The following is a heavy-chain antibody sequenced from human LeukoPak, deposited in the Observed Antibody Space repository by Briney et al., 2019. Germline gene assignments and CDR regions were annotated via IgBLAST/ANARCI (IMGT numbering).Heavy chain of an antibody. CDR1: GGSISSTSYS. CDR3: ARFRGRSAYYLDY. Sequence: KSSETLSLTCVVSGGSISSTSYSWSWIRQPPGKGLEWIGYIYYSVSTNHNPSRKSRVTISADTSKNQFSLRLTSVTAADTAVYYCARFRGRSAYYLDYWGQGTLVTVSS. CDR2: IYYSVST. D-gene: IGHD2-15*01. J-gene: IGHJ4*02. V-gene: IGHV4-61*01.